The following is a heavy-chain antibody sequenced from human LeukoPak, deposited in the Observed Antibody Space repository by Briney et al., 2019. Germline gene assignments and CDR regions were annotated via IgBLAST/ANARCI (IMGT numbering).Heavy chain of an antibody. D-gene: IGHD1-26*01. V-gene: IGHV4-59*08. Sequence: SETLSLTCTVSGGSISSYYWSWIRQPPGKGLEWIWYIYYSGSTNYNPSLKSRVTISVDTSKNQFSLKLSSVTAADTAVYYCARHQGSCYLDYWGQGTLVTVSS. J-gene: IGHJ4*02. CDR1: GGSISSYY. CDR2: IYYSGST. CDR3: ARHQGSCYLDY.